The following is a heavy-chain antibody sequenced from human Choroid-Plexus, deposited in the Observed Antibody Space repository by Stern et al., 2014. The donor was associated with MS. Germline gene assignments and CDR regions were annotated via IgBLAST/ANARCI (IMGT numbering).Heavy chain of an antibody. V-gene: IGHV3-30*18. CDR3: AKDRQYLTYFFDH. D-gene: IGHD2/OR15-2a*01. CDR1: GFTFGSCA. J-gene: IGHJ5*02. CDR2: VSYDGSNK. Sequence: VQLEESGGGVVQPGRPLRFSCVASGFTFGSCAMHWVRQAPGKGLEWGAGVSYDGSNKYYADSVKGRFTISRDNSQNTLYMQMSSLRPEDTAVYYCAKDRQYLTYFFDHWGQGSLVTVSS.